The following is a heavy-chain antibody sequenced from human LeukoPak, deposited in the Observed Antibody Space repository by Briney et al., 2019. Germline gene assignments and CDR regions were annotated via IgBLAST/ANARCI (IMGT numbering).Heavy chain of an antibody. J-gene: IGHJ4*02. CDR1: GFTFSTYD. CDR3: VREGYCGPGSSPTFYFDS. Sequence: PGGSLRLSCVGSGFTFSTYDIHWVRPAPGKGLEWVAVVSFQPNVQYYADSAKGRFTISRANSRSAVHLEMNSVRPDDTAVYYCVREGYCGPGSSPTFYFDSWGRGTLVTVSS. CDR2: VSFQPNVQ. V-gene: IGHV3-30*04. D-gene: IGHD3-10*01.